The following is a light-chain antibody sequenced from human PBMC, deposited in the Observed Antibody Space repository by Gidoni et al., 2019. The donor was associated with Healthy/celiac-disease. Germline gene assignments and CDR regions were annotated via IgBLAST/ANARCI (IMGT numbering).Light chain of an antibody. CDR1: QSISSY. Sequence: HFPSSLSASVGDRVTITCRASQSISSYLNWYQQKPGKAPKLLIYAASSLQSGVPSRFSGSGSGTDFTLTISSLQPEDFATYYCQQSYSTLWTFGQGTKVEIK. V-gene: IGKV1-39*01. CDR3: QQSYSTLWT. CDR2: AAS. J-gene: IGKJ1*01.